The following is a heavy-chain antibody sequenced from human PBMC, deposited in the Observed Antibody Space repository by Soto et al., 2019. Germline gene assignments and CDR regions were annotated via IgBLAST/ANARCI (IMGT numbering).Heavy chain of an antibody. CDR1: GGTFSSYA. CDR2: IIPIFGTA. Sequence: QVQLVQSGAEVKKPGSSVKVSCKASGGTFSSYAISWVRQAPGQGLEWMGGIIPIFGTANYAQKFQGRVTITADESTSPAYMELSSLRSEDTAVYYCASHTPGIAAAGTRLRYYYYGMDVWGQGTTVTVSS. D-gene: IGHD6-13*01. J-gene: IGHJ6*02. V-gene: IGHV1-69*01. CDR3: ASHTPGIAAAGTRLRYYYYGMDV.